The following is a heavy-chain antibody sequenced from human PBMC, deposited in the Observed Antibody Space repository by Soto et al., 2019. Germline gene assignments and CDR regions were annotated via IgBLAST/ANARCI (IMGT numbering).Heavy chain of an antibody. CDR1: GGTFSSYA. D-gene: IGHD1-1*01. J-gene: IGHJ4*02. V-gene: IGHV1-69*12. CDR3: ARVEPRPYYFDY. CDR2: IIPIFGTA. Sequence: QVQLVQSGAEVKKPGSSVKVSCKASGGTFSSYAISWVRQAPGQGLEWMGGIIPIFGTANYAQKFQGRVTMTADESTSTADMELSSLRSEDTAVYYCARVEPRPYYFDYWGQGTLVTVSS.